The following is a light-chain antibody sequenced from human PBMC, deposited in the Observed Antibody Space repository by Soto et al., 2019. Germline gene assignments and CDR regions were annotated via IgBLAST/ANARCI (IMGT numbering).Light chain of an antibody. CDR1: QSVSSRY. V-gene: IGKV3-20*01. Sequence: EIVLTQSPGTLSLSPGERATLSCRASQSVSSRYLAWYQQKPGQAPRLLIYGASSRATGIPDRFSGSGSGTDFNLTISRLEPEDFAVYYCLQYGSSPPYTFGQGTKLEIK. CDR3: LQYGSSPPYT. CDR2: GAS. J-gene: IGKJ2*01.